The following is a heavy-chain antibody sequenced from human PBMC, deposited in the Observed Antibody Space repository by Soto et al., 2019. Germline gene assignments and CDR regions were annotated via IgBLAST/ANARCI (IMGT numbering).Heavy chain of an antibody. V-gene: IGHV4-59*08. CDR2: IYYSGST. CDR3: ARGMGGYYYYYMDV. J-gene: IGHJ6*03. CDR1: GGSISSYY. Sequence: QVQLQESGPGLVKPSETLSLTCTVSGGSISSYYWSWIRQPPGKGLEWIGYIYYSGSTNYNPSLKSRVTISVDTCKNKFSLKLSSVTAADTAVYYCARGMGGYYYYYMDVWGKGTTVTVSS. D-gene: IGHD3-16*01.